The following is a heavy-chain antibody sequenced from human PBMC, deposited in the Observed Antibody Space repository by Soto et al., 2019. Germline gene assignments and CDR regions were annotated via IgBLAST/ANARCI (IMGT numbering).Heavy chain of an antibody. CDR2: ISGSGGST. CDR1: GFTFSSYA. CDR3: ARTLCTNGVCVSHDY. Sequence: RLSCAASGFTFSSYAMSWVRQAPGKGLEWVSAISGSGGSTYYADSVKGRFTISRDNSKNTLYLQMNSLRAEDTAVYYCARTLCTNGVCVSHDYWGQGTLVTVSS. V-gene: IGHV3-23*01. J-gene: IGHJ4*02. D-gene: IGHD2-8*01.